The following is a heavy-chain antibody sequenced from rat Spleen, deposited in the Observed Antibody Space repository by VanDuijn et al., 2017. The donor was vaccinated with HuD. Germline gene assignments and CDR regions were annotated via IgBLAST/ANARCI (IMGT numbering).Heavy chain of an antibody. Sequence: EVQLVESGGGLVQPGRSLKLSCAASGFTFSDYYMAWVRQAPKKGLEWVASISYEGSSPYYGDSVKGRFTVSRNNAKSTLYLQMNSLRSEDTATYYCARPGTIHVFDYWGQGVMVTVSS. V-gene: IGHV5-22*01. J-gene: IGHJ2*01. CDR1: GFTFSDYY. D-gene: IGHD4-3*01. CDR2: ISYEGSSP. CDR3: ARPGTIHVFDY.